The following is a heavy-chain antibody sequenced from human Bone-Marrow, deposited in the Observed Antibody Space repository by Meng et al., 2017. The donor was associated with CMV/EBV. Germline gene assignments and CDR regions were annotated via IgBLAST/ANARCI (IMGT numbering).Heavy chain of an antibody. CDR3: ARDLGGIGYESFYFDY. CDR1: GYTFTSYD. J-gene: IGHJ4*02. CDR2: MNPNSGNT. Sequence: ASVKVSCKASGYTFTSYDINWVRQATGQGLEWMGWMNPNSGNTGYAQKFQGRVTMTRNTSISTTYMELSRLRSDDTAVYYCARDLGGIGYESFYFDYWGQGTLVTVSS. D-gene: IGHD3-22*01. V-gene: IGHV1-8*01.